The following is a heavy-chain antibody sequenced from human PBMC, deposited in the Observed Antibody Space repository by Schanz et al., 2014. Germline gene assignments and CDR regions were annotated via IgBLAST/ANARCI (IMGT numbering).Heavy chain of an antibody. CDR2: INPSGGST. D-gene: IGHD2-2*01. Sequence: QVHLVQSGAEVKKPGASVKVSCKASGGTFSTYTISWVRQAPGQGLEWMGIINPSGGSTSYALRFQDRVTVTRDTSRSTVYMELSSLRSEDTAVYYCARAPTAYCSDTSCLGTPFDYWGQGTLVTVSS. V-gene: IGHV1-46*03. CDR3: ARAPTAYCSDTSCLGTPFDY. CDR1: GGTFSTYT. J-gene: IGHJ4*02.